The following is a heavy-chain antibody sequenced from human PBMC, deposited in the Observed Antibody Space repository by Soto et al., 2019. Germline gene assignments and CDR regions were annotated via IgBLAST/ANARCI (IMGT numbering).Heavy chain of an antibody. CDR3: ARERDGSSWSSAESLQY. D-gene: IGHD6-13*01. CDR1: GYTFSSYD. V-gene: IGHV1-18*04. J-gene: IGHJ1*01. CDR2: ISTSTGNT. Sequence: ASVKVSCKASGYTFSSYDVTWVRQAPGQGLEWMGWISTSTGNTNYAQKFQGRVTMTTDTSTSTAYMELRSLRSDETAVFYCARERDGSSWSSAESLQYWGQGTLVTVSS.